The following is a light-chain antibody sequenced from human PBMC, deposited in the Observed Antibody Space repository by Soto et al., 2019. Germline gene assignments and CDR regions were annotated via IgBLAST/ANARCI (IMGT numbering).Light chain of an antibody. V-gene: IGKV1-16*02. J-gene: IGKJ4*02. CDR3: QQDNRYPLT. CDR2: AAS. Sequence: DLQMTPSPSSLSASVGDRITITCRARPGISNYLAWFQQKPGKAPQSLIYAASSLQSGVPSKFSGSGSGTDSTLTISSLQPEDWATYYCQQDNRYPLTFGGGTKVESK. CDR1: PGISNY.